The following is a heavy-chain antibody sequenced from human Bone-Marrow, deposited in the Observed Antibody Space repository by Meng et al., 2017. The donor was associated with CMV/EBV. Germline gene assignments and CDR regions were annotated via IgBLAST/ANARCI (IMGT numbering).Heavy chain of an antibody. CDR3: ARMRLAYCGGDCYSPFDY. J-gene: IGHJ4*02. CDR2: ISYDGSNK. V-gene: IGHV3-30-3*01. Sequence: TFSSYAMHWVRQAPGKGLEWVAVISYDGSNKYYADSVKGRFTISRDNSKNTLYLQMNSLRAEDTAVYYCARMRLAYCGGDCYSPFDYRGQGTLVTVSS. D-gene: IGHD2-21*02. CDR1: TFSSYA.